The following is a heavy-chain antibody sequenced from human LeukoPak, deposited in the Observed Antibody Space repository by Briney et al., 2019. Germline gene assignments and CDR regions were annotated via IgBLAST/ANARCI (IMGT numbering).Heavy chain of an antibody. D-gene: IGHD3-22*01. CDR1: GFTCSSYW. V-gene: IGHV3-7*01. CDR3: ARWDYYDSRGYRGLYYYYYMDV. CDR2: IKHDGSEK. J-gene: IGHJ6*03. Sequence: GGSLSFYCAASGFTCSSYWMSWVRQAPGKGWVGVANIKHDGSEKYYADPVKGRFTITRDNAKKSLDLQMNSLRAEDTAVYYCARWDYYDSRGYRGLYYYYYMDVWGKGTTVTVSS.